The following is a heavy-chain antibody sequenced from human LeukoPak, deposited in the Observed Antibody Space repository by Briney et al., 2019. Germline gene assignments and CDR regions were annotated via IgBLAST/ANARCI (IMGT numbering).Heavy chain of an antibody. J-gene: IGHJ5*02. CDR2: IYYSGST. V-gene: IGHV4-31*03. CDR3: ARDVGSRFDP. Sequence: PSETLSLTGTVSGGAISSGGYYWSWIRQHPGKGLEWIGYIYYSGSTYYNPSLKSRVTISVDTSKNQFSLKLSSVTAADTAGYYCARDVGSRFDPWGQGTLVTVSS. D-gene: IGHD3-10*01. CDR1: GGAISSGGYY.